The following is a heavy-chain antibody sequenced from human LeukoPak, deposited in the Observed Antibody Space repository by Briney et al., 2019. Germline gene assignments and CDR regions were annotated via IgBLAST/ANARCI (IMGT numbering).Heavy chain of an antibody. D-gene: IGHD2-2*01. CDR1: GFTFSSYS. J-gene: IGHJ4*02. CDR3: ARARYCSSTNCYEHDY. Sequence: GGSLRLSCAASGFTFSSYSMNWVRQAPGKGLEWVSSISSSTTYIYYADSVKGRFTISRDNAKNSLYLQMNSLRAEDTAVYYCARARYCSSTNCYEHDYWGQGTQVTVSS. V-gene: IGHV3-21*01. CDR2: ISSSTTYI.